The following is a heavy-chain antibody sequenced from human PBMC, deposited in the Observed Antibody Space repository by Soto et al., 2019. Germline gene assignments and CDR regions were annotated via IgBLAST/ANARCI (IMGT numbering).Heavy chain of an antibody. J-gene: IGHJ4*02. Sequence: PGESLKISCNGSGYSFTSYWIGWVRQMPGKGLEWMGIIYPGDSDTRYSPSFQGQVTISADKSISTAYLQWSSLKASDTAMYYCARQVGFMDDYVWGSYRQNAPFDYWGQGTLVTVSS. CDR2: IYPGDSDT. D-gene: IGHD3-16*02. V-gene: IGHV5-51*01. CDR1: GYSFTSYW. CDR3: ARQVGFMDDYVWGSYRQNAPFDY.